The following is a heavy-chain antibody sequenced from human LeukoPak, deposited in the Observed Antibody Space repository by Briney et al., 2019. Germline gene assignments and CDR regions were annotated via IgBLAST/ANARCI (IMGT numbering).Heavy chain of an antibody. CDR1: GYTFTSYD. D-gene: IGHD3-9*01. CDR3: ATENLRYFDWFPFDP. CDR2: MNPNSGNT. V-gene: IGHV1-8*01. J-gene: IGHJ5*02. Sequence: ASVKVSCKASGYTFTSYDINWVRQATGQGLEWMGWMNPNSGNTGYAQKFQGRVTMTRNTSISTAYMERSSLRSEDTAVYYCATENLRYFDWFPFDPWGQGTLVTVSS.